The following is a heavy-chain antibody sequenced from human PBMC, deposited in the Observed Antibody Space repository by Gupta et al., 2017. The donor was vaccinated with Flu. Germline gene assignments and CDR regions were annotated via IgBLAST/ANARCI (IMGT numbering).Heavy chain of an antibody. CDR1: GFTFSSYW. D-gene: IGHD1-7*01. CDR2: INSDGTST. J-gene: IGHJ4*02. CDR3: ATSRTFDY. Sequence: EVQLVESGGGLVQPGGSLRLSCAASGFTFSSYWMRWVRQPPGKGLVWVSRINSDGTSTSYADSVKGRFTISRDNANNSLYLQMNSLRAEDTAVYYCATSRTFDYWGQGALVTVSS. V-gene: IGHV3-74*01.